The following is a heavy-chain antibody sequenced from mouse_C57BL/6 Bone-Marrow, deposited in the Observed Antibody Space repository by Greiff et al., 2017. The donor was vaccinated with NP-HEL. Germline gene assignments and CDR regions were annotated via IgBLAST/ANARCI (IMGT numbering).Heavy chain of an antibody. CDR1: GYTFTSYW. J-gene: IGHJ3*01. CDR3: AGYYGSKVAY. V-gene: IGHV1-64*01. D-gene: IGHD1-1*01. Sequence: QVQLQQPGAELVKPGASVKLSCKASGYTFTSYWMHWVKQRPGQGLEWIGMIHPNSGSTNYNEKFKSKATLTVDKSSSTAYMQLSSMTSEDSAVYYCAGYYGSKVAYWGQGTLVTVSA. CDR2: IHPNSGST.